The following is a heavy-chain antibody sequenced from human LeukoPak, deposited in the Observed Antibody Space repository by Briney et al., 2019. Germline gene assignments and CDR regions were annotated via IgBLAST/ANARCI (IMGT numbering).Heavy chain of an antibody. CDR1: GFTFSSYG. CDR3: AKLYKSRITMVRGVMGFFDY. V-gene: IGHV3-30*02. Sequence: GGSLRLSCAASGFTFSSYGMHWVRQAPGKGLEWVAFIRYDGSNKYYADSVKGRFTISRDNSKNTLYLQMNSLRAEDTAVYYCAKLYKSRITMVRGVMGFFDYWGQGTLVTVSS. CDR2: IRYDGSNK. J-gene: IGHJ4*02. D-gene: IGHD3-10*01.